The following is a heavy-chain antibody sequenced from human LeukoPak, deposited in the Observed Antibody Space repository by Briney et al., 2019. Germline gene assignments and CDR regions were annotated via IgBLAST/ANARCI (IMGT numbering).Heavy chain of an antibody. V-gene: IGHV4-39*01. D-gene: IGHD5-12*01. CDR1: GGSISSGSHY. CDR3: ARYPYSDSGVWQAFDY. CDR2: MHYSGIT. Sequence: SETLSLACIFSGGSISSGSHYWGWIRQPPGKGLEWTGSMHYSGITYYNPSLTIRVTISVDTSKNQFSLRLTSVTAADTAVYYCARYPYSDSGVWQAFDYWGQGTLVTVSS. J-gene: IGHJ4*02.